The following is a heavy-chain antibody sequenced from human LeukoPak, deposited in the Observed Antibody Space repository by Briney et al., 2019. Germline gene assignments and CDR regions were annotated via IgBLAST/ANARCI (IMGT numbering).Heavy chain of an antibody. V-gene: IGHV4-4*07. CDR3: AREEYFQDSDGYSYYFHS. Sequence: SETLSLTCTVSGGSIGWDYWSWIRQSAGKGLEWIGRIYKSGSTNYNPSFRRRVTMSVDTSKNQFSLHVTSVTAADTAVYYCAREEYFQDSDGYSYYFHSWGQGSLVTVSS. CDR2: IYKSGST. CDR1: GGSIGWDY. J-gene: IGHJ4*02. D-gene: IGHD3-22*01.